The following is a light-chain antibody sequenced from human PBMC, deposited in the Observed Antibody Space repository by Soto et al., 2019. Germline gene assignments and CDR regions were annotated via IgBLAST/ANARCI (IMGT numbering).Light chain of an antibody. CDR2: EVS. J-gene: IGLJ3*02. Sequence: QSALTQPPSASGSPGQSVTISCTGTSSDVGGYNYVSWYQQHPGKAPKLMIYEVSKRPSGVPDRFSGYKSGNTASLTVSGLQAEDEADYYCNLYAGSNTCVFGGGTKLTVL. V-gene: IGLV2-8*01. CDR3: NLYAGSNTCV. CDR1: SSDVGGYNY.